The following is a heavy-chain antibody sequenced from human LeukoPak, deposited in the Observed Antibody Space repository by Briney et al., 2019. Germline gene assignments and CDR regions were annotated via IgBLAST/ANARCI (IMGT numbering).Heavy chain of an antibody. Sequence: ASVKVSCKASGYTFTSYGISWVRQAPGQGLEWMGWISAYSGNTNYAQKLQGRVTMTTDTSTSTAYMEPRSLRSDDTAVYYCARGGQLTGSYYCDYWGQGTLVTVSS. CDR3: ARGGQLTGSYYCDY. CDR2: ISAYSGNT. D-gene: IGHD1-14*01. J-gene: IGHJ4*02. V-gene: IGHV1-18*01. CDR1: GYTFTSYG.